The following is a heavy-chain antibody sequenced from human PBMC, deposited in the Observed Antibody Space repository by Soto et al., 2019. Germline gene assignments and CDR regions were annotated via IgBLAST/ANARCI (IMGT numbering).Heavy chain of an antibody. V-gene: IGHV4-30-4*01. CDR3: ARDLDGLHDDTSGPFPRPG. CDR1: GGSISSDDYY. Sequence: SETLSLTCTVSGGSISSDDYYWSWIRQAPGRGLEWIGYIHSSGSIYYNPSLKSRATMSIDTAGQQFSLKVSSVTVADTAVYYCARDLDGLHDDTSGPFPRPGWGQGTLVTVSS. J-gene: IGHJ1*01. D-gene: IGHD3-22*01. CDR2: IHSSGSI.